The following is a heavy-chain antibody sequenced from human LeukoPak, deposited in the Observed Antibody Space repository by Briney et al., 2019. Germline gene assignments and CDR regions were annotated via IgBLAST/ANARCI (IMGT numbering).Heavy chain of an antibody. CDR3: ARRSITSYFYYSMDV. CDR2: IYPDDSDT. Sequence: GESLKISCKGSGYRFTSYWIAWVRQMPGEGLEWMGIIYPDDSDTRYSPSFQGQVTISADKSINTAYLQWSSLKASDTAIYYCARRSITSYFYYSMDVWGQGTTVTVSS. CDR1: GYRFTSYW. V-gene: IGHV5-51*01. D-gene: IGHD1-20*01. J-gene: IGHJ6*02.